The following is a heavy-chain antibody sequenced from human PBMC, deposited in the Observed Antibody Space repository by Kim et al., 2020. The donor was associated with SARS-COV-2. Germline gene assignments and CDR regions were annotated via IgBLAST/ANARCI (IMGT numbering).Heavy chain of an antibody. V-gene: IGHV1-69*01. J-gene: IGHJ6*02. D-gene: IGHD1-26*01. Sequence: QKFQGRVTITADESTSTAYMELSSLRSEDTAVYYCASGSGSYYYYYGMDVWGQGTTVTVSS. CDR3: ASGSGSYYYYYGMDV.